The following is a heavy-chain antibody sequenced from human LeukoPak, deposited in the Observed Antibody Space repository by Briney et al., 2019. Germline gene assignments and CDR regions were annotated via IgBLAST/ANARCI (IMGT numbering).Heavy chain of an antibody. Sequence: QPGGSLRLSCAASGLTFSSSWMHWVCQAPEKGLEWVADIKCDGSEKYYVDSVKGRLTISRDNAKNSLYLQVNSLRAEDMTVYYCAGPTCLRGAYCSTNFWGQGTLVTVSS. CDR1: GLTFSSSW. CDR2: IKCDGSEK. J-gene: IGHJ4*02. V-gene: IGHV3-52*01. D-gene: IGHD2-2*01. CDR3: AGPTCLRGAYCSTNF.